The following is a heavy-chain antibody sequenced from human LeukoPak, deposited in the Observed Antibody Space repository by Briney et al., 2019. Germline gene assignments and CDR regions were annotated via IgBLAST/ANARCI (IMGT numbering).Heavy chain of an antibody. V-gene: IGHV4-4*07. D-gene: IGHD2-2*01. J-gene: IGHJ4*02. CDR1: GGSISSYY. CDR2: IYTSGST. Sequence: SETLSPTCTVSGGSISSYYWSWIRQPAGKGLEWIGRIYTSGSTNYNPSLKNRVTMSVDTSKNQFSLKLSSVTAADTAVYYCAILMISCSSTSCYGGHFDYWGQGTLVAVSS. CDR3: AILMISCSSTSCYGGHFDY.